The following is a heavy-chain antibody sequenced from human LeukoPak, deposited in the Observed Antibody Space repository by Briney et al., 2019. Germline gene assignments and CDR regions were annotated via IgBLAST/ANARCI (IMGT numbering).Heavy chain of an antibody. Sequence: PGGSLRLSCAASGFIFSNYGMNWVRQAPGKGLEWLSYISSSSTIIYYADSVKGRFTISRDNANNALYLQMSSLRVEDTAVYYCARGSGYGESDYWGQGTLVAVSS. CDR1: GFIFSNYG. CDR3: ARGSGYGESDY. J-gene: IGHJ4*02. CDR2: ISSSSTII. D-gene: IGHD3-10*01. V-gene: IGHV3-48*04.